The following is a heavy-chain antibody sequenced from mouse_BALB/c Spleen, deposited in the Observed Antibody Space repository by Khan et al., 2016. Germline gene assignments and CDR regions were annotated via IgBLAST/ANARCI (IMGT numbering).Heavy chain of an antibody. CDR1: GYSITSDYA. J-gene: IGHJ3*01. D-gene: IGHD2-14*01. CDR2: ISYSGST. V-gene: IGHV3-2*02. CDR3: ARNGNRYESTWFAY. Sequence: EVQLQESGPGLVKPSQSLSLTCTVTGYSITSDYAWNWIRQFPGNKLEWMGYISYSGSTSYNPSLKSRITLTRDTSKKQFFLQLNSVTTEDTATYYCARNGNRYESTWFAYWGQGTLVTVSA.